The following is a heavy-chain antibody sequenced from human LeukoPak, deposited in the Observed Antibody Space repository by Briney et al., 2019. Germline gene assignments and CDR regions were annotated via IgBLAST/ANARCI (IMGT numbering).Heavy chain of an antibody. CDR2: IYYSGST. CDR1: GGSFSGYY. Sequence: SETLSLTCAVYGGSFSGYYWSWIRQPPGKGLEWIGYIYYSGSTNYNPSLKSRVTISVDTSKNQFSLKLSPVTAADTAVYYCARLHDGYRYGADYWGQGTLVTAS. D-gene: IGHD5-18*01. V-gene: IGHV4-59*08. CDR3: ARLHDGYRYGADY. J-gene: IGHJ4*02.